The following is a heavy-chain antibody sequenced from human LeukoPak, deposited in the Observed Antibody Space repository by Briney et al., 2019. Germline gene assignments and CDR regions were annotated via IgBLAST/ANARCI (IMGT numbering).Heavy chain of an antibody. CDR1: RFTVSSNY. Sequence: GGSLRLSCAASRFTVSSNYMSWVRQAPGKGLEWVSVIYSGGSTYYADSVKGRFTISRDSAENTLYLQMKSLKAEDTAFYYCARPLLYYYGSETYFWFDLWGQGTLVTVSS. V-gene: IGHV3-53*01. J-gene: IGHJ5*02. CDR3: ARPLLYYYGSETYFWFDL. D-gene: IGHD3-10*01. CDR2: IYSGGST.